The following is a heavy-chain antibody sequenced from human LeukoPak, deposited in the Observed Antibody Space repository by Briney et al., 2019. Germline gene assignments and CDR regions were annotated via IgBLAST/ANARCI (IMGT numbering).Heavy chain of an antibody. V-gene: IGHV3-7*04. CDR3: TRVPRHDNFC. CDR2: INQDGSEK. J-gene: IGHJ4*02. D-gene: IGHD1-1*01. CDR1: GFTYSSSW. Sequence: GGSLRLSCAASGFTYSSSWMHWVRQAPGRGLEWVATINQDGSEKYYVDSLKGRFTISRDNAKNSLYLQMSSLRVEDTAVYYYTRVPRHDNFCWGQGTLVTVSS.